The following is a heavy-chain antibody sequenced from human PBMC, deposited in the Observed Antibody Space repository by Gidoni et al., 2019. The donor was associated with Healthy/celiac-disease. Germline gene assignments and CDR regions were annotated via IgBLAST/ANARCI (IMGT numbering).Heavy chain of an antibody. CDR1: GYTFTGYY. J-gene: IGHJ4*02. CDR2: IKPNSGGT. CDR3: ARARYYDSSGYYYSPRFDY. D-gene: IGHD3-22*01. Sequence: QVQLVQSGAEVKKPGASVKVSCKASGYTFTGYYMPWVRQAPGQGLEWMGWIKPNSGGTNYAQKFQGRVTMTRDTSISTAYMELSRLRSDDTAVYYCARARYYDSSGYYYSPRFDYWGQGTLVTVSS. V-gene: IGHV1-2*02.